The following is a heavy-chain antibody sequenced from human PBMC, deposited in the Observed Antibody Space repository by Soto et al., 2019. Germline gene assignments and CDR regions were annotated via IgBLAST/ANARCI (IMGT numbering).Heavy chain of an antibody. CDR1: GGTFSSYA. V-gene: IGHV1-69*12. CDR2: IIPIFGTA. D-gene: IGHD4-17*01. Sequence: QVQLVQSGAEVKKPGSSVKVSCKASGGTFSSYAISWVRQAPGQGLEWMGGIIPIFGTANYAQKFQGRVTITADESTSTAYMELSSLRSEDTAVYYCAREDYGDYSPQLRNWFDPWGQGTLVTVSS. J-gene: IGHJ5*02. CDR3: AREDYGDYSPQLRNWFDP.